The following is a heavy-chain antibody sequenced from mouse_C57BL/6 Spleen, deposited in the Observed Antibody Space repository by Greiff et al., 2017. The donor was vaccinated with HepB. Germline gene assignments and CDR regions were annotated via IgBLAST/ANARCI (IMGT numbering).Heavy chain of an antibody. CDR3: ARDRKYTYWYFDV. Sequence: EVKVEESEGGLVQPGSSMKLSCTASGFTFSDYYMAWVRQVPEKGLEWVANINYDGSSTYYLDSLKSRFIISRDNAKNILYLQMSSLKSEDTATYYCARDRKYTYWYFDVWGTGTTVTVSS. J-gene: IGHJ1*03. CDR1: GFTFSDYY. D-gene: IGHD2-10*02. CDR2: INYDGSST. V-gene: IGHV5-16*01.